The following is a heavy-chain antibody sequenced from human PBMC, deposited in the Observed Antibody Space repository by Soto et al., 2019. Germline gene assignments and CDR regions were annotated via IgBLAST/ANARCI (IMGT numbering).Heavy chain of an antibody. CDR1: GFTFSSYA. V-gene: IGHV3-23*01. Sequence: EVQLLDSGGGLVQPGGSLRLSCAASGFTFSSYAMRWVRQAPGKGLEWVSAISGSGGGTYYADSVKGRFTISRDNSKNTLSLQMNSLRAEDTAVYYCAIFRGSGSYLIPSDACDFWGQGTMVTVSS. D-gene: IGHD3-10*01. CDR2: ISGSGGGT. J-gene: IGHJ3*01. CDR3: AIFRGSGSYLIPSDACDF.